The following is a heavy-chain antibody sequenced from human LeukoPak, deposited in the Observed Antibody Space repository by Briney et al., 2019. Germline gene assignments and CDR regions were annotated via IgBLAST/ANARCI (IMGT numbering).Heavy chain of an antibody. CDR1: GYTFIAFY. D-gene: IGHD2-21*02. Sequence: ASVKVSCKASGYTFIAFYIHWVRQAPGQGLEWMGWINPNNGGTNFVQKFQGRVTFTRDTSINTAYMELSRLTSDDTALYFCARVRLAEVTHKGDTLGLWGQGTVVTVSS. J-gene: IGHJ3*01. CDR2: INPNNGGT. CDR3: ARVRLAEVTHKGDTLGL. V-gene: IGHV1-2*02.